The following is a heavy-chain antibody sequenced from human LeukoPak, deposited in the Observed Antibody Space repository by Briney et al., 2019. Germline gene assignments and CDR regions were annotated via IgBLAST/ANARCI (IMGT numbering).Heavy chain of an antibody. J-gene: IGHJ4*02. V-gene: IGHV4-59*13. Sequence: SETLSLPCTVSGGSISSYYWSWIRQPPGKGLEWIGYIYYSGSTNYNPSLKSRVTISVDTSKNQFSLKLSSVTAADTAVYYCARGIVVPAAVFDYWGQGTLVTVSS. CDR1: GGSISSYY. CDR3: ARGIVVPAAVFDY. CDR2: IYYSGST. D-gene: IGHD2-2*01.